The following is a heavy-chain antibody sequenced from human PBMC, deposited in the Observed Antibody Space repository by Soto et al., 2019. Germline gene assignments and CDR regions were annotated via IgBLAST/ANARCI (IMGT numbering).Heavy chain of an antibody. CDR3: ARSSGWYYYYGMDV. CDR2: ISYDGSNK. J-gene: IGHJ6*02. Sequence: GGSLRLSCAASGFTFSSYAMHWVRQAPGKGLEWVAVISYDGSNKYYADSVKGRFTISRDNSKNTLYLQMNSLRAEDTAVYYCARSSGWYYYYGMDVWGQGTTVTVSS. D-gene: IGHD6-19*01. V-gene: IGHV3-30-3*01. CDR1: GFTFSSYA.